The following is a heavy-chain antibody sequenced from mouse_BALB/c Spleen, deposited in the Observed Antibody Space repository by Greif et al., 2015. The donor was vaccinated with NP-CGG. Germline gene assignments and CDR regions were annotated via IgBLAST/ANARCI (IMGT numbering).Heavy chain of an antibody. D-gene: IGHD2-2*01. CDR1: GYTFTSYW. CDR2: INPSTGYT. V-gene: IGHV1-7*01. CDR3: ARREVTTAY. Sequence: VQLQQSGAELAKPGASVKMSCKASGYTFTSYWMHWVKQRPGQGLEWIGYINPSTGYTEYNQKFKDKATLTADKSSSTAYMQLSSPTSEDSAVYYCARREVTTAYWGQGTLVTVSA. J-gene: IGHJ3*01.